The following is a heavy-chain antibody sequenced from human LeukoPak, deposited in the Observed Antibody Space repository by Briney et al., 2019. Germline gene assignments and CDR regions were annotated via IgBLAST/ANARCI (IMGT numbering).Heavy chain of an antibody. CDR3: ARDGRYFDWLIVGYDI. Sequence: KPSETLSLTCAASGYSISSGYYWGWIRQPPGKGLEWIGSIYHSGSTYYNPSLKSRVTISVDTSKNQFSLKLSSVTAADTAVYYCARDGRYFDWLIVGYDIWGQGTMVTVSS. J-gene: IGHJ3*02. CDR1: GYSISSGYY. V-gene: IGHV4-38-2*02. CDR2: IYHSGST. D-gene: IGHD3-9*01.